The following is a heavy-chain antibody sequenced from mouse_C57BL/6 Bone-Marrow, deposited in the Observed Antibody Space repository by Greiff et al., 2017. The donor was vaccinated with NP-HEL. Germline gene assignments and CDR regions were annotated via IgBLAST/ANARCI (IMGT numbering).Heavy chain of an antibody. D-gene: IGHD2-2*01. Sequence: QVQLQQSGAELVRPGTSVKVSCKASGYAFTNYLIEWVKQRPGQGLEWIGVINPGSGGTNYNEKFKGKATLTADKSSSTAYMQLSSLTSEDSAVYFCARSGGLRRNFDVWGTGTTVTVSS. J-gene: IGHJ1*03. CDR1: GYAFTNYL. CDR2: INPGSGGT. CDR3: ARSGGLRRNFDV. V-gene: IGHV1-54*01.